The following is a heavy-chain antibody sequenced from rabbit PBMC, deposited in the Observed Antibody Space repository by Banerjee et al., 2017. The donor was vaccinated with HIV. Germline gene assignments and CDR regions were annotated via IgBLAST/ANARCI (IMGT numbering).Heavy chain of an antibody. D-gene: IGHD1-1*01. Sequence: QEQLVETGGGLVQPGGSLTLSCKASGFDFSRYGMSWVRQAPGKGLEWIGYIDPVFGITYYASWVNGRFSISRENTQNTVDLQLNRLTAADTATYFCARDLPGVIGWNFNLWGPGTLVTVS. CDR3: ARDLPGVIGWNFNL. CDR1: GFDFSRYG. V-gene: IGHV1S47*01. CDR2: IDPVFGIT. J-gene: IGHJ4*01.